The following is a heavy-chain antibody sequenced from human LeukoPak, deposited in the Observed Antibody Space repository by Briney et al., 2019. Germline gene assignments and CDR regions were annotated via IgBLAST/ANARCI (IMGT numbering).Heavy chain of an antibody. D-gene: IGHD3-3*01. CDR3: ARDGTLRFLEWLSDEGNWFGP. J-gene: IGHJ5*02. V-gene: IGHV4-39*07. Sequence: ASETLSLTCTVSGGSISSSSYYWGWIRQPPGKGLEWIGSIYYSGSTYYNPSLKSRVTISVDTSKNQFSLKLSSVTAADTAVYYCARDGTLRFLEWLSDEGNWFGPWGQGTLVTVSS. CDR1: GGSISSSSYY. CDR2: IYYSGST.